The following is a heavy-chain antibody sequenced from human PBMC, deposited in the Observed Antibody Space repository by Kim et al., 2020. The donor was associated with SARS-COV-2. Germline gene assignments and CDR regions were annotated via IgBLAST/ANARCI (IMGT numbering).Heavy chain of an antibody. J-gene: IGHJ6*03. CDR1: GGSVSSGSYY. CDR2: IYHKGNT. V-gene: IGHV4-61*01. Sequence: SETLSLTCTVSGGSVSSGSYYWSLIRQTPGKGLEWIGYIYHKGNTNYNPSLKSRVTISLDTSKNQYSLTLTSVTAADTALYYCARESSYCGGDCYSPPALYYYYIDVWGKGTAVTVSS. D-gene: IGHD2-21*02. CDR3: ARESSYCGGDCYSPPALYYYYIDV.